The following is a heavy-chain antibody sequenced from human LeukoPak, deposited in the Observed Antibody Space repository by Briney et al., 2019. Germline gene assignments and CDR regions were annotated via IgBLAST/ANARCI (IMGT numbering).Heavy chain of an antibody. Sequence: ASVKVSCKASGYTFTSYYMHWVRQAPGQGLEWMGIINPSGGSTSYAQKFQGRVTITADESTSTAYMELSSLRSEDTAVYYCARDYYGSGSYYPLDHWGQGTLVTVSS. CDR1: GYTFTSYY. CDR2: INPSGGST. J-gene: IGHJ4*02. CDR3: ARDYYGSGSYYPLDH. V-gene: IGHV1-46*01. D-gene: IGHD3-10*01.